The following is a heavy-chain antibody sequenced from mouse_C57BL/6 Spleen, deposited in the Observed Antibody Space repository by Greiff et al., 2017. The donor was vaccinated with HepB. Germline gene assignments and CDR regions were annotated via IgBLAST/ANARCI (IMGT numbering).Heavy chain of an antibody. CDR2: ISDGGSYT. CDR1: GFTFSSYA. D-gene: IGHD1-1*01. Sequence: EVQGVESGGGLVKPGGSLKLSCAASGFTFSSYAISWVRQTPEKRLEWVATISDGGSYTYYPDNVKGRFTISRDNAKNNLYLQMSHLKSEDTAMYYCARVGYYYGSSYWYFDVWGTGTTVTVSS. J-gene: IGHJ1*03. CDR3: ARVGYYYGSSYWYFDV. V-gene: IGHV5-4*01.